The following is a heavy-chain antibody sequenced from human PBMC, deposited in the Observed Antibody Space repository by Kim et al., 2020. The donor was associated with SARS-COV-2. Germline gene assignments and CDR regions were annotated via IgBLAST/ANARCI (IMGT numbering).Heavy chain of an antibody. CDR1: GYTFTSYA. CDR3: ARVGVLWFGELLWLGY. V-gene: IGHV1-3*01. J-gene: IGHJ4*02. CDR2: INAGNGNT. D-gene: IGHD3-10*01. Sequence: ASVKVSCKASGYTFTSYAIHWARQAPGQRLEWMGWINAGNGNTKYSQKFQGRVSITRDTSASTAYMELSSLRSEDTAVYYCARVGVLWFGELLWLGYWGQGTLVTVSS.